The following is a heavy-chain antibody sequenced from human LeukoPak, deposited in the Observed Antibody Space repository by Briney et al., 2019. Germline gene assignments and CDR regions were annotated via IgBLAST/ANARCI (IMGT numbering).Heavy chain of an antibody. V-gene: IGHV3-11*01. D-gene: IGHD1-1*01. CDR2: ISSSGSTI. CDR1: GFTFSDYH. J-gene: IGHJ4*02. CDR3: AREELEAFDY. Sequence: GGSLRLSCAASGFTFSDYHMSWIRQAPGKGLEWVSYISSSGSTIYYADSVKGRFTISRVNAKNSLYLQMNSLRAEDTAVYYWAREELEAFDYWGQGTLVTVSS.